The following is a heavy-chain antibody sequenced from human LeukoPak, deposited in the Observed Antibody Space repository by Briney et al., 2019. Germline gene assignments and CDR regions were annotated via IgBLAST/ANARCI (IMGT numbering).Heavy chain of an antibody. CDR3: ARDSGVVAAITSYFDY. Sequence: PGGSLRLSCAASGFTFSSYSMNWVRQAPGKGLEGVSSISSSSSYIYYADSVKGRFTSCRDNDKKSLDVEMNSQRAEDTGVYYCARDSGVVAAITSYFDYWGQGTLVTVSS. CDR2: ISSSSSYI. CDR1: GFTFSSYS. D-gene: IGHD2-15*01. V-gene: IGHV3-21*01. J-gene: IGHJ4*02.